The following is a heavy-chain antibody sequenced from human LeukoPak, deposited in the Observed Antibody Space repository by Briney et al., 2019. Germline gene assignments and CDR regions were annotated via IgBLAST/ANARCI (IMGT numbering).Heavy chain of an antibody. V-gene: IGHV4-30-2*01. CDR2: IYHSGST. Sequence: PSETLSLTCAVSGGSISSGGYSWSWIRQPPGKGLEWIGYIYHSGSTYYNPSLKSRVTISVDRSKNQFSLNLISATAADTAVYYCARLPGGYWGQGTLVIVSS. J-gene: IGHJ4*02. D-gene: IGHD1-26*01. CDR3: ARLPGGY. CDR1: GGSISSGGYS.